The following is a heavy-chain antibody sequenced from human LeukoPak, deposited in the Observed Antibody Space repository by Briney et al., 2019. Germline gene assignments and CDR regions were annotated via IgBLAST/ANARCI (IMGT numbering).Heavy chain of an antibody. Sequence: PSETLSLTCTVSGGSISSSSYYWGWIRQPPGKGLEWIGEIDHSGSTNYNPSLKSRVTISVDKSKNQFSLKLSSVTAADTAVYYCARSKKYYYDSSGYLLFDYWGQGTLVTVSS. CDR2: IDHSGST. CDR3: ARSKKYYYDSSGYLLFDY. CDR1: GGSISSSSYY. D-gene: IGHD3-22*01. V-gene: IGHV4-39*07. J-gene: IGHJ4*02.